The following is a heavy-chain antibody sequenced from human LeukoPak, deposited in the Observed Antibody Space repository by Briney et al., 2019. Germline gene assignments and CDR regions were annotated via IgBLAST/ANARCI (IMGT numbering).Heavy chain of an antibody. D-gene: IGHD1-7*01. CDR1: GYRFTDYW. CDR2: IDPGDSDT. CDR3: ARGAAGTTPDYYYFGLDV. J-gene: IGHJ6*02. Sequence: GESLKISCKGSGYRFTDYWIGWVRRLPGKGLEGMGIIDPGDSDTRYSPSFRGQVTISADKSINTAHLQWSSLKASDTAMYYCARGAAGTTPDYYYFGLDVWGQGTTVRVSS. V-gene: IGHV5-51*01.